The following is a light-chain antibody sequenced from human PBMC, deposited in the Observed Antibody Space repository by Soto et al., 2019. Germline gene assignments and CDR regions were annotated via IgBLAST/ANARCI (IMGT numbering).Light chain of an antibody. CDR2: DVS. V-gene: IGLV2-8*01. J-gene: IGLJ1*01. CDR1: SSDVGGYDY. Sequence: HSALTQPPSASGSPGQSVAISCTGTSSDVGGYDYVSWYQQHPGKAPKLMIYDVSKRPSGVPDRFSGSKSGNTASLTVSGLQAEDEADYYCSSYAGTHIVFGTGTKVTVL. CDR3: SSYAGTHIV.